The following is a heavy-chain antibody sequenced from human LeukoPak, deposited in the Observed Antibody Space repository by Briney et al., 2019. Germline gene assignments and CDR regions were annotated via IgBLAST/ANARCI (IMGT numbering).Heavy chain of an antibody. D-gene: IGHD2-15*01. CDR3: ARGTGGSYRWGYYYMDV. V-gene: IGHV4-34*01. J-gene: IGHJ6*03. Sequence: PSETLSLTCAVYGGSFSGYYWSWIRQPPGKGLEWIGEINHSGSTNYNPSLKSRVTISVDTSKNQFSLKLSSVTAADTAVYYCARGTGGSYRWGYYYMDVWGKGTTVTVSS. CDR2: INHSGST. CDR1: GGSFSGYY.